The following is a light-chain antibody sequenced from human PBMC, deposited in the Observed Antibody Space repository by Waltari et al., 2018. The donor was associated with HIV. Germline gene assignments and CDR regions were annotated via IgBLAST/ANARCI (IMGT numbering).Light chain of an antibody. Sequence: SSALTQPPSVSVAPGKTARITCGGENIERKSVHWYQQKPGQAPLLVIYYDTNRPSGIPGRFSGCNSVDAATLTISRVGEGDEAYYFWQVWDSTSDHVVFGGGTKLTVL. J-gene: IGLJ3*02. CDR3: QVWDSTSDHVV. V-gene: IGLV3-21*04. CDR1: NIERKS. CDR2: YDT.